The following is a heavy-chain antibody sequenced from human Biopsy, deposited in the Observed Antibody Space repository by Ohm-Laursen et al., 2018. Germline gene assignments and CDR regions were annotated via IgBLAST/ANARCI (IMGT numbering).Heavy chain of an antibody. D-gene: IGHD3-22*01. Sequence: SDTLSLTCAVSGVSISSRASYWGWFRQSPGMGPVWIGNIYYTGNTYYNPSLDSRLTISEDTSKNHFSLKLSSVTAADTAVYYCAKQGIRGYYEYWGQGSLVTVSS. J-gene: IGHJ4*02. CDR1: GVSISSRASY. V-gene: IGHV4-39*01. CDR2: IYYTGNT. CDR3: AKQGIRGYYEY.